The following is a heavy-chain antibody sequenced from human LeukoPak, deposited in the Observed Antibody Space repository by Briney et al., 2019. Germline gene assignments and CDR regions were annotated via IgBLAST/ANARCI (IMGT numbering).Heavy chain of an antibody. Sequence: SETLSLTCTVSGGSISSYYWSWIRQPAGKGLEWIGRISISGSTNYNPSLKSRVTMSVDTSKNQFSLKLSSVTAADTAVYYCATADFWSGPIDYWGQGTLVTVSS. J-gene: IGHJ4*02. D-gene: IGHD3-3*01. CDR1: GGSISSYY. CDR3: ATADFWSGPIDY. V-gene: IGHV4-4*07. CDR2: ISISGST.